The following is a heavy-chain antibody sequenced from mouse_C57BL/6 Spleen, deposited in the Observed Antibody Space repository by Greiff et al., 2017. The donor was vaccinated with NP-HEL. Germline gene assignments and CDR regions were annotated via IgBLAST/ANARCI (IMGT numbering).Heavy chain of an antibody. J-gene: IGHJ1*03. CDR1: GFSITSGYD. CDR3: ARDGDGYHGYFDV. CDR2: ISDSGST. V-gene: IGHV3-1*01. D-gene: IGHD2-3*01. Sequence: EVMLVESEPGMVQPSQSLSLTCTVTGFSITSGYDWHWLRLFPGDQLEWMDYISDSGSTNYNQSFKSRISITQDTSKNHFFLKLNSVTTEDTATYYCARDGDGYHGYFDVWGTGTTVTVSS.